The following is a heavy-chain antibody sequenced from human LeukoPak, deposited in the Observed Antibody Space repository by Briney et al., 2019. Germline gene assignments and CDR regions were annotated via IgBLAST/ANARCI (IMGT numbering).Heavy chain of an antibody. D-gene: IGHD5-18*01. CDR1: GYSISSGYY. Sequence: SETLSLTRTVSGYSISSGYYWGWFRQPPGKGLEGIGSIYHSGSTYYSLSLKSRVTISVDKSENQFSLKLSSVTAADTAVYYCARVQLSLRYDYWGQGTLVTVSS. J-gene: IGHJ4*02. CDR3: ARVQLSLRYDY. V-gene: IGHV4-38-2*02. CDR2: IYHSGST.